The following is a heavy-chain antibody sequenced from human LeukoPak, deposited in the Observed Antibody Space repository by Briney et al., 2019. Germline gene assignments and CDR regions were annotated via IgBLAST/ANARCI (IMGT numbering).Heavy chain of an antibody. J-gene: IGHJ3*02. D-gene: IGHD2-15*01. CDR2: IYSSGIT. Sequence: PSETLSLTCTVSDGSISGSYWSWIRQTPAKGLEWIGYIYSSGITNYSPSLKSRVAMSVDTSKNQFSLKLSSVTAADTAVYYCARAQWSHDAFDIWGQGTMVTVSS. CDR3: ARAQWSHDAFDI. V-gene: IGHV4-4*09. CDR1: DGSISGSY.